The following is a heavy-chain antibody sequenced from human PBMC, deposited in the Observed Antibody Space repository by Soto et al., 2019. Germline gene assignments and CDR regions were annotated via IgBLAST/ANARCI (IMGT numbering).Heavy chain of an antibody. V-gene: IGHV1-18*01. CDR2: ISAYNGNT. D-gene: IGHD3-16*02. J-gene: IGHJ4*02. Sequence: GASVKVSCKASGYTFTSYGISWARQAPGQGLEWMGWISAYNGNTNYAQKLQGRVTMTTDTSTSTAYMELRSLRSDDTAVYYCAIDPYVWGSYRYNDYRGQRTLVTVSS. CDR1: GYTFTSYG. CDR3: AIDPYVWGSYRYNDY.